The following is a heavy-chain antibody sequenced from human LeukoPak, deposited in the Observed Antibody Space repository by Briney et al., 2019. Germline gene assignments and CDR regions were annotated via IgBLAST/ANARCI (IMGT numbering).Heavy chain of an antibody. V-gene: IGHV6-1*01. CDR1: GDSVSSDNAT. J-gene: IGHJ2*01. Sequence: SQTLSLTCAVSGDSVSSDNATWNWIRQSSSRGLEWLGRTYFRSKWYNDFAASVRGRITINADTSKNQFSLQLNSVTPEDTAVYYCVRQREQVMLYYYFDLWGRGTLVTVSS. CDR3: VRQREQVMLYYYFDL. CDR2: TYFRSKWYN. D-gene: IGHD1-26*01.